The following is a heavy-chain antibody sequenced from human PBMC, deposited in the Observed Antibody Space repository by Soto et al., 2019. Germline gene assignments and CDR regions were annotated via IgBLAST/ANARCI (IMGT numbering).Heavy chain of an antibody. D-gene: IGHD2-21*02. V-gene: IGHV1-46*01. CDR3: ARRYCGGNCLYYYYGMDV. CDR1: GYTFTTYY. Sequence: QVQLVQSGAEVKKPGASVKVSCKASGYTFTTYYMHWVRQAPGQGLEWMGIINPSGGTTTYAQKFQGRVAMTRDTSTSTVYMERSSLRSEDTAVYYCARRYCGGNCLYYYYGMDVWGQGTTVTVSS. CDR2: INPSGGTT. J-gene: IGHJ6*02.